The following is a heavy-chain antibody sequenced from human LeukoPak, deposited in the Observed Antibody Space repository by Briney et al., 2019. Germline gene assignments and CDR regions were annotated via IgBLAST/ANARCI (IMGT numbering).Heavy chain of an antibody. CDR3: AKDGKGITIFGVVIIPDPFDY. J-gene: IGHJ4*02. CDR2: ISGSGGST. CDR1: GFTFSSYA. V-gene: IGHV3-23*01. Sequence: PGGSLRLSCAASGFTFSSYAMSRVRQAPGKGLEWVSAISGSGGSTYYADSVKGRFTISRDNSKNTLYLQMNSLRAEDTAVYYCAKDGKGITIFGVVIIPDPFDYWGQGTLVTVSS. D-gene: IGHD3-3*01.